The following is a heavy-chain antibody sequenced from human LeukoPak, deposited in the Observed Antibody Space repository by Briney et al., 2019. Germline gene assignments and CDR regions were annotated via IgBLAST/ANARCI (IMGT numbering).Heavy chain of an antibody. V-gene: IGHV3-11*06. CDR3: ARDKVGSGYDNFDY. CDR2: ISSSSSYT. Sequence: PGGSLRLSCAASAFTVSDYYMSWIRQAPGKGLEWDSYISSSSSYTNYADSVKGRFTISRDNAKNSLYLQMNSLRAEDTAVYYCARDKVGSGYDNFDYWGQGTLVTVSS. CDR1: AFTVSDYY. J-gene: IGHJ4*02. D-gene: IGHD5-12*01.